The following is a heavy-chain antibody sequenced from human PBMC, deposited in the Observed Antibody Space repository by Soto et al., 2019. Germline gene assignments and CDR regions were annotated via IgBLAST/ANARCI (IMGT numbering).Heavy chain of an antibody. D-gene: IGHD6-13*01. CDR1: GFSLSNAGLG. Sequence: QVTVKESGPVLVKPTETLTLTCTVSGFSLSNAGLGVSWIRQPPGKALEWLVHIFSNDEKSYSTSLKSRLTISKDTSKSQVVLTMTNIDPVDTATYYCASTYITSWYWFDPWGQGTLVTVSS. CDR3: ASTYITSWYWFDP. J-gene: IGHJ5*02. V-gene: IGHV2-26*04. CDR2: IFSNDEK.